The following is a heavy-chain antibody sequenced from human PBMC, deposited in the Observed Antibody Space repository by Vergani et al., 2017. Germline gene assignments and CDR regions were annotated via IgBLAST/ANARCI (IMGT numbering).Heavy chain of an antibody. D-gene: IGHD3-22*01. CDR1: GYTFTAYY. CDR3: ARAKAEYYYDSSGYTLDY. CDR2: IIPILGIA. Sequence: QVQLVQSGAEVGKPGASVKISCKASGYTFTAYYIHWVRQAPEQGLEWVGRIIPILGIANYAQKFQGRVTITADKSTSTAYMELSSLRSEDTAVYYCARAKAEYYYDSSGYTLDYWGQGTLVTVSS. J-gene: IGHJ4*02. V-gene: IGHV1-69*09.